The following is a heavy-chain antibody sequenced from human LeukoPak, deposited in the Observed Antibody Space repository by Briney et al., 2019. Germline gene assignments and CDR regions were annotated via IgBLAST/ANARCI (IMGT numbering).Heavy chain of an antibody. CDR3: SRSKSGSYRELDY. Sequence: SETLSLTCTVSGGSINSGSYFWSWIRQPAWKGLEWIGRIYTSGITNYNSSLMSRATISIDTSKNQFSLKLSSVTAADTAVYYCSRSKSGSYRELDYWGQGALVTVSS. J-gene: IGHJ4*02. V-gene: IGHV4-61*02. CDR1: GGSINSGSYF. D-gene: IGHD1-26*01. CDR2: IYTSGIT.